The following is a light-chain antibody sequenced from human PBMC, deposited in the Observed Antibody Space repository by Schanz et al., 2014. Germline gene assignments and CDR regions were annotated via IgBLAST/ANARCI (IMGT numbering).Light chain of an antibody. CDR1: QSVSSY. J-gene: IGKJ4*01. Sequence: EVVLTQSPGTLSLSPGERATLSCRASQSVSSYLAWYQQKPGQAPRLLIYGASTRATGIPARFSGSGSGTDFTLTISRLEPEDFAVYYCQQYNNWPLTFGGGTKVEIK. CDR2: GAS. CDR3: QQYNNWPLT. V-gene: IGKV3-15*01.